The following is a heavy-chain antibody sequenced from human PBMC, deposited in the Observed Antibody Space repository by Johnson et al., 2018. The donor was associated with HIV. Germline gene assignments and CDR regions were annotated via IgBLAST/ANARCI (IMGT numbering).Heavy chain of an antibody. CDR1: GFTFSNAW. CDR2: IKSKTDGGTT. Sequence: VQLVESGGGLVKPGGSLRLSCAASGFTFSNAWMSWVRQAPGKGLEWVGRIKSKTDGGTTDYAAPVKGRFTISRENAKNSLYLQMNSLRAGDTAVYYCARMMYSRGAFDIWGQGTMVTVSS. CDR3: ARMMYSRGAFDI. V-gene: IGHV3-15*01. D-gene: IGHD6-13*01. J-gene: IGHJ3*02.